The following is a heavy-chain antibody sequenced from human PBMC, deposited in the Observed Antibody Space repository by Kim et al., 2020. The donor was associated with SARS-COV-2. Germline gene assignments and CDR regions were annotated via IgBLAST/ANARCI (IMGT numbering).Heavy chain of an antibody. J-gene: IGHJ4*02. D-gene: IGHD2-21*02. CDR3: ARSRSLVTAIPH. V-gene: IGHV3-11*04. Sequence: YYADSVKGRFTISRDNAKNSLYLQMNSLRAEDTAVYYCARSRSLVTAIPHWGQGTLVTVSS.